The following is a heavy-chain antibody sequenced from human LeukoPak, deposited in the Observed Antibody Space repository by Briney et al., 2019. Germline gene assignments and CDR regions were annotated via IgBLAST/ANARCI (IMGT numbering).Heavy chain of an antibody. Sequence: SVKVSCKASGGTFSSYAISWVRQAPGQGLEWMGGIIPIFGTANYAQKFQGRVTITTDESTSTAYTELSSLRSEDTAVYYCARDLLEGGSHSGYFDYWGQGTLVTVSS. CDR1: GGTFSSYA. CDR2: IIPIFGTA. V-gene: IGHV1-69*05. J-gene: IGHJ4*02. CDR3: ARDLLEGGSHSGYFDY. D-gene: IGHD1-26*01.